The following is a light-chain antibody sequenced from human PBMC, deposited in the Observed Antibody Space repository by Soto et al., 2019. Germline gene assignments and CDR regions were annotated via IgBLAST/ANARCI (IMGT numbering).Light chain of an antibody. CDR1: QSVSSY. CDR3: QQRSNWLT. V-gene: IGKV3-11*01. CDR2: DAS. Sequence: EIVLTQSPATLSLSPGERATLSCRASQSVSSYLAWYQQKPGQAPRLLIYDASNRATGIPARFGGSGSGTDFTLTISSLEPEDFTVYYCQQRSNWLTFGGGTKVDI. J-gene: IGKJ4*01.